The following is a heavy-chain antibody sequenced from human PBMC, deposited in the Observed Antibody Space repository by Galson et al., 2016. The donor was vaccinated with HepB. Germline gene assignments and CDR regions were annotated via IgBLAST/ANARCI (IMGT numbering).Heavy chain of an antibody. V-gene: IGHV3-7*01. CDR3: AKDLWINKWTNYFDY. Sequence: SLRLSCAASGFIFSRYWVAWVRQAPGKTLEWVANINEDGSEEKFVDSVKGRFTISRDNTKKTVYLQMSSLRTEDTAVYYCAKDLWINKWTNYFDYWGQGTLVTVSS. D-gene: IGHD2-21*01. CDR2: INEDGSEE. CDR1: GFIFSRYW. J-gene: IGHJ4*02.